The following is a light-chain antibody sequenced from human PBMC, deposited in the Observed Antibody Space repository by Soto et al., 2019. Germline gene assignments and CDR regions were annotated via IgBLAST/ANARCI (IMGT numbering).Light chain of an antibody. Sequence: QSALTQPASVSGSPGQSITISCTGTSNDIGGYNFVSWLQQHPGKAPKSMIYDVSNRTPGVSYRYSGSKSGNTASLTISGLQAEDEAYYYCSSYTSTSTWVFGGGTKVTVL. CDR2: DVS. J-gene: IGLJ3*02. CDR3: SSYTSTSTWV. V-gene: IGLV2-14*01. CDR1: SNDIGGYNF.